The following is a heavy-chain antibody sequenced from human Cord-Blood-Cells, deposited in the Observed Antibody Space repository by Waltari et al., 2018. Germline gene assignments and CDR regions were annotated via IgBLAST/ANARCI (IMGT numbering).Heavy chain of an antibody. D-gene: IGHD1-26*01. CDR1: GGSISSSSYY. J-gene: IGHJ3*01. CDR2: IYYSGST. V-gene: IGHV4-39*01. CDR3: ASTRRELLLN. Sequence: QLQLQESGPGLVKPSETLSLTCTVTGGSISSSSYYWGWIRQPPGKGLEWIGSIYYSGSTYYNPSLKSRVTISVDTSKNQFSLKLSSVTAADTAVYYCASTRRELLLNWGQGTMVTVSS.